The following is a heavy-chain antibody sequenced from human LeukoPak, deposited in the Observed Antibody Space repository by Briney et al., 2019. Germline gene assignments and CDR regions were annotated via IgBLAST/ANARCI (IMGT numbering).Heavy chain of an antibody. D-gene: IGHD3-9*01. Sequence: SETLSLTCTVSGASVSSASYWSWIRQPPGKGVEWIAHIYNGVNTNYNPSLKSRVTISVDTSKNQFSLKLSSVTAADTAVYYCARDMTDWWFDPWGQGTLVTVSS. CDR2: IYNGVNT. CDR1: GASVSSASY. J-gene: IGHJ5*02. V-gene: IGHV4-61*01. CDR3: ARDMTDWWFDP.